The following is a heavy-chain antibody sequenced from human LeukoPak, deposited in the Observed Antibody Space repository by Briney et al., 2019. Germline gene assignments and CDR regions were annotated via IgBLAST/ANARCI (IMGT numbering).Heavy chain of an antibody. V-gene: IGHV1-18*01. CDR3: ARDRPPDPVDI. Sequence: ASVKVSCKTFGYTFTSYGITWVRQAPGQGLEWMGWISGYNGNTNYAQRFQGRVTMSTDTPSTTAFMELRTLRSDDTAVYYCARDRPPDPVDIWGQGTMVTVSS. J-gene: IGHJ3*02. CDR1: GYTFTSYG. CDR2: ISGYNGNT.